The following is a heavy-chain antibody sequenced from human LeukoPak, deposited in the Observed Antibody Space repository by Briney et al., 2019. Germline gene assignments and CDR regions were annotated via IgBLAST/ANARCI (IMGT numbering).Heavy chain of an antibody. V-gene: IGHV1-69*04. D-gene: IGHD5-18*01. CDR3: ARGHSSGYTYGGDY. CDR1: GGTFSNYA. J-gene: IGHJ4*02. Sequence: SVKVSCKASGGTFSNYAISWVRQAPGQGPEWMGRIIPILRIANYAQKFQGRVTITADISTSTAYMELSSLRSEDTAVYYCARGHSSGYTYGGDYWGQGTLVTVSS. CDR2: IIPILRIA.